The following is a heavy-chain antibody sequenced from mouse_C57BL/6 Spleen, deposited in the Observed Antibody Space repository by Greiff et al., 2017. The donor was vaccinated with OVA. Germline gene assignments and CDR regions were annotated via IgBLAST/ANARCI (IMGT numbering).Heavy chain of an antibody. D-gene: IGHD2-4*01. J-gene: IGHJ2*01. CDR1: GYTFTSYT. CDR3: ARDPYDYPFDY. Sequence: QVHVKQSGAELARPGASVKMSCKASGYTFTSYTMHWVKQRPGQGLEWIGYINPSSGYTKYNQKFKDKATLTADKSSSTAYMQLSSLTSEDSAVYYCARDPYDYPFDYWGQGTTLTVSS. V-gene: IGHV1-4*01. CDR2: INPSSGYT.